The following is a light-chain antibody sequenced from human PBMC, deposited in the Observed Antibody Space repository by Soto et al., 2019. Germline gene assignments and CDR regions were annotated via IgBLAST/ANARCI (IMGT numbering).Light chain of an antibody. Sequence: DIQMTQSPSTLSASVGDRVSITCRASQSISSWLAWYQQKPGKAPKLLIYKASSLESGVPSRFSGSGSGTEFTLTISSLKPDDFATYYCQQYNSWVTFGQGTRLEIK. CDR3: QQYNSWVT. CDR2: KAS. V-gene: IGKV1-5*03. J-gene: IGKJ5*01. CDR1: QSISSW.